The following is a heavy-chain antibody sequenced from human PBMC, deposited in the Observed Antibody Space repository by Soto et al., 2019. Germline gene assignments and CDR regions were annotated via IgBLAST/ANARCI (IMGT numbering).Heavy chain of an antibody. CDR2: IYYSGST. CDR3: ARVDSSGYYYADTSWAFDI. J-gene: IGHJ3*02. Sequence: SETLSLTCTVSGGSISSYYWSWIRQPPGKGLEWIGYIYYSGSTSYNPSLRSRVTISVDTSKNQFSLKLGSVTAADTAVYYCARVDSSGYYYADTSWAFDIWGQGTMVTVSS. V-gene: IGHV4-59*01. D-gene: IGHD3-22*01. CDR1: GGSISSYY.